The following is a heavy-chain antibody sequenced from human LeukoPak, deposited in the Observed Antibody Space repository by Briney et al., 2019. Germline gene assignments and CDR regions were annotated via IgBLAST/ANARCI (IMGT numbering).Heavy chain of an antibody. V-gene: IGHV3-15*01. J-gene: IGHJ4*02. Sequence: PGGSLRLSCAASGFTFSSYAMSWVRQAPGKGLEWVGRIKSKTDGGTTDYAAPVKGRVTIARDDSKNTLYLQMNSLETEDTAVYYCTTDLTTDFDFWGQGTLVTASS. CDR2: IKSKTDGGTT. CDR1: GFTFSSYA. D-gene: IGHD4-11*01. CDR3: TTDLTTDFDF.